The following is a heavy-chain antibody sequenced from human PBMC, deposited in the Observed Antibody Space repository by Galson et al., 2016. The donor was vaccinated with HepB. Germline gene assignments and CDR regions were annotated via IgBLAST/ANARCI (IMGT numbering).Heavy chain of an antibody. CDR3: ATDVLGLFDY. CDR2: IVPIFDAP. D-gene: IGHD3-16*01. Sequence: QSGAEVKKPGESLKISCKASGGSFRDLAINWVRQAPGQGLEWMGGIVPIFDAPNYARKFQGRVTITADTSTSTAYMELDSLTSEDTAVYFCATDVLGLFDYWGQGTLVTVSS. CDR1: GGSFRDLA. J-gene: IGHJ4*02. V-gene: IGHV1-69*06.